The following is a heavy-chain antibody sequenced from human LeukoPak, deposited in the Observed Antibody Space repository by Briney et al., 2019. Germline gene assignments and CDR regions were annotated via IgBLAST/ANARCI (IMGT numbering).Heavy chain of an antibody. CDR3: AREVVTTDYYYMDV. CDR2: ISAYNGNT. V-gene: IGHV1-18*01. J-gene: IGHJ6*03. CDR1: GYTFTSYG. Sequence: ASVKVSCKASGYTFTSYGISWVRQAPGQGLERMGWISAYNGNTNYAQKLQGRVTMTTDTSTSTAYMELRSLRSDDTAVYYCAREVVTTDYYYMDVWGKGTTVTVSS. D-gene: IGHD2-21*02.